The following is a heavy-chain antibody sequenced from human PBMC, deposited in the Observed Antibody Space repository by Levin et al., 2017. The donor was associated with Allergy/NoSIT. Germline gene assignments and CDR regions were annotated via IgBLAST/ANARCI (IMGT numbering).Heavy chain of an antibody. V-gene: IGHV3-15*01. CDR1: GFSFSNAW. J-gene: IGHJ4*02. D-gene: IGHD6-13*01. CDR2: IKSKTDGGTI. CDR3: TTYSSSWYYFDY. Sequence: PGGSLRLSCAASGFSFSNAWMSWARQAPGKGLEWVGRIKSKTDGGTIEYAAPVKGRFTISRDDSKNTLYLQMNSLKTEDTAVYYCTTYSSSWYYFDYWGQGTLVTVSS.